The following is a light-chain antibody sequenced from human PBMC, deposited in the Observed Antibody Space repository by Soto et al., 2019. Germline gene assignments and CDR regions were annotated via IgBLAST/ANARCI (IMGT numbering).Light chain of an antibody. J-gene: IGLJ1*01. CDR3: NSYTSSSTYV. CDR1: SSDVGGYNY. V-gene: IGLV2-14*01. Sequence: QPVLTQPASVSGSPGQSITICCTGTSSDVGGYNYVSWYQQHPGKAPKLMIYDVSNRPSGVSNRFSGSKSGNTASLTISGLQAEDEADYYCNSYTSSSTYVFGTGTSVTVL. CDR2: DVS.